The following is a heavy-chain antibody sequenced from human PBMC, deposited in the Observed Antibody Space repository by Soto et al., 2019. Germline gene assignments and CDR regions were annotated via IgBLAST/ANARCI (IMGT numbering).Heavy chain of an antibody. CDR3: AREGRGDYGGNSEDRAYYFDY. D-gene: IGHD4-17*01. V-gene: IGHV4-30-4*01. J-gene: IGHJ4*02. Sequence: QVQLQESGPGLVKPSQTLSLTCTVSGGSISSGDYYWSWIRQPPGKGLEWIGYIYYSGSTYYNPSRKSRVTISVDTSKNQFSLKLSSVTAADTAVYYCAREGRGDYGGNSEDRAYYFDYWGQGTLVTVSS. CDR2: IYYSGST. CDR1: GGSISSGDYY.